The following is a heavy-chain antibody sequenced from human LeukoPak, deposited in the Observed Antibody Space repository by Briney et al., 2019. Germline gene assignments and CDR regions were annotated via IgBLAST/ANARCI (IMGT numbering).Heavy chain of an antibody. CDR2: INPNSGDT. CDR3: ARVFGTAGGWFDP. Sequence: GASVKVSCKASGYIFTGYYMHWVRQAPGQGLEWMGWINPNSGDTNYAQKFQGRVTMTRDTSISTAYMELSRLRSDDTAVYYCARVFGTAGGWFDPWGQGTLVTVSS. D-gene: IGHD1-14*01. CDR1: GYIFTGYY. V-gene: IGHV1-2*02. J-gene: IGHJ5*02.